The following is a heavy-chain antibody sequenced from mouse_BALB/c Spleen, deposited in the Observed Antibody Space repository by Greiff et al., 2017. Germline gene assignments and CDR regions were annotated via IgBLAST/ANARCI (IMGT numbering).Heavy chain of an antibody. CDR2: ISYSGST. J-gene: IGHJ2*01. CDR3: ARHYYGSYYFDY. CDR1: GDSITSGY. D-gene: IGHD1-1*01. V-gene: IGHV3-8*02. Sequence: EVKLQESGPSLVKPSQTLSLTCSVTGDSITSGYWNWIRKFPGNKLEYMGYISYSGSTYYNPSLKSRISITRDTSKNQYYLQLNSVTTEDTATYYCARHYYGSYYFDYWGQGTTLTVSS.